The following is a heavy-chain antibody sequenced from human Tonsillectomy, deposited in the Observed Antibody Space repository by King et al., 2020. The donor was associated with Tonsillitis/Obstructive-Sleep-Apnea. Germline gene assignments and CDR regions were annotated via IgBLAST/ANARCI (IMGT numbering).Heavy chain of an antibody. CDR2: IYYSGST. Sequence: QLQESGPGLVKPSETLSLTCTVSGGSISSYYWSWIRQPPGKGLEWIGYIYYSGSTNYNPSLKSRVTISVDTSKNQFSLKLSSVTAADTAVYYCARDLRFKDWGSFYWYFDLWGRGTLVTVSS. CDR3: ARDLRFKDWGSFYWYFDL. D-gene: IGHD7-27*01. J-gene: IGHJ2*01. V-gene: IGHV4-59*01. CDR1: GGSISSYY.